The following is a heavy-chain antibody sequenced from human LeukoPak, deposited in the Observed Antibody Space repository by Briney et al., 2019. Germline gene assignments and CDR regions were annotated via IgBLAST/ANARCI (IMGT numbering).Heavy chain of an antibody. Sequence: SVKVSCKASGGTFSSYAISWVRQAPGQGLEWMGGIIPIFGTANYAQKFQGRVTITADESTSTAYMELSSLRSEDTAVYYCARDDSGSYYMSGLYYFDYWGQGTLVTVSS. D-gene: IGHD1-26*01. CDR2: IIPIFGTA. CDR1: GGTFSSYA. CDR3: ARDDSGSYYMSGLYYFDY. J-gene: IGHJ4*02. V-gene: IGHV1-69*01.